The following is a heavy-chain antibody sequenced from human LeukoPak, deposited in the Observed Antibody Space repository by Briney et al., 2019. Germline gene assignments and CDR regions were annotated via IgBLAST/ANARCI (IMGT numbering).Heavy chain of an antibody. D-gene: IGHD4-17*01. Sequence: GASVKVSCKASGYTFTSYDINWVRQATGQGLEWMGWMNPNSGNTGYAQKFQGRVTMTRNTSISTAYMELSSLRSEDTAVYYCARGRPDYGDYYYYYMDVWGKGTTATVSS. CDR1: GYTFTSYD. CDR2: MNPNSGNT. V-gene: IGHV1-8*01. J-gene: IGHJ6*03. CDR3: ARGRPDYGDYYYYYMDV.